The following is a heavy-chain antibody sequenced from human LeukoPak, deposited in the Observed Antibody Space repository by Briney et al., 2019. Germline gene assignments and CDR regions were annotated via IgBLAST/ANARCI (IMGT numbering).Heavy chain of an antibody. V-gene: IGHV4-38-2*01. J-gene: IGHJ5*02. CDR3: VRVVVVVAATRLYNWFDP. CDR1: GYSISSGYY. CDR2: IYHSGST. D-gene: IGHD2-15*01. Sequence: SETLSLTCAVSGYSISSGYYWGWIRQPPGKGLEWIGSIYHSGSTYYNPSLKSRVTISVDTSKNQFSLKLSSVTAADTAVYYCVRVVVVVAATRLYNWFDPWGQGTLVTVSS.